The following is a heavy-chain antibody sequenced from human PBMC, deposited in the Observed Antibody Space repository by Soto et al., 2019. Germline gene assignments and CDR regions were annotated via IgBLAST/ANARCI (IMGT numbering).Heavy chain of an antibody. Sequence: LRLSCAASGFAFSNYEMNWVRQAPGKGLEWVSYISLSGSTIYYADSVKGRFTISRDDAKNSLYLQMDSLRADDTAVYYCARESFSASPNFFDYWGQGTLVTVS. V-gene: IGHV3-48*03. CDR3: ARESFSASPNFFDY. J-gene: IGHJ4*02. D-gene: IGHD3-3*02. CDR1: GFAFSNYE. CDR2: ISLSGSTI.